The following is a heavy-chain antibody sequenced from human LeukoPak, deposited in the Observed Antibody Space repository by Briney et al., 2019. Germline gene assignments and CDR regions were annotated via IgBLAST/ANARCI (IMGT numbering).Heavy chain of an antibody. V-gene: IGHV3-30*18. CDR2: ISYDGSNK. CDR3: AKDSDNCSGGSCYRSYFDY. CDR1: GFTFSSYG. Sequence: GGSLRLSCAASGFTFSSYGMHWVRQAPGKGLEWVAVISYDGSNKYYADSVKGRFTISRDNSKNTPYLQMNSLRAEDTAVYYCAKDSDNCSGGSCYRSYFDYWGQGTLVTVSS. J-gene: IGHJ4*02. D-gene: IGHD2-15*01.